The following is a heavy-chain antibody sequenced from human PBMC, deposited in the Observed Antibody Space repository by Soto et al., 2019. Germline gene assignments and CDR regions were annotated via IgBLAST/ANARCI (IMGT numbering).Heavy chain of an antibody. CDR3: AKGTYHYDSNPASWFDP. Sequence: SLILSCAASGFTFSSYAMSWVRQAPGKGLEWVSAISGSGGSTYYADSVKGRFTISRDNSKNTLYLQMNSLRAEDTAVYYCAKGTYHYDSNPASWFDPWGQGNLVTVSS. CDR1: GFTFSSYA. D-gene: IGHD3-22*01. J-gene: IGHJ5*02. CDR2: ISGSGGST. V-gene: IGHV3-23*01.